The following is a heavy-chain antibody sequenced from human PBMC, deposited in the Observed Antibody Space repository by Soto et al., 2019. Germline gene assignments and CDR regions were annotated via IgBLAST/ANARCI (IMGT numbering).Heavy chain of an antibody. CDR2: TYYKSKWNN. D-gene: IGHD2-21*01. CDR3: TGIAWFRGMDD. V-gene: IGHV6-1*01. Sequence: PSQTLSLTCAISGDSVSINSAAWNWIRQSPSRGLEWLGRTYYKSKWNNDYALSVKSQITINPDQSKNQFSLHLYSVTPEDTAVYYCTGIAWFRGMDDWGEGTPDTDSS. CDR1: GDSVSINSAA. J-gene: IGHJ6*04.